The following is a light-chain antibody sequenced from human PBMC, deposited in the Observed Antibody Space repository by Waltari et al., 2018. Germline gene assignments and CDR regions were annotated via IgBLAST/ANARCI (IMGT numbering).Light chain of an antibody. Sequence: QSALTQPASVSASPGQLITISCTGTSGDIGGSDFVSWYQHHPGRAPKVLIFDVNHRPSGISDRFSGSKSGNTASLTISGLQAEDDADYYCSSSSTNNVVVFGGGTKVTVL. J-gene: IGLJ2*01. CDR2: DVN. V-gene: IGLV2-14*01. CDR3: SSSSTNNVVV. CDR1: SGDIGGSDF.